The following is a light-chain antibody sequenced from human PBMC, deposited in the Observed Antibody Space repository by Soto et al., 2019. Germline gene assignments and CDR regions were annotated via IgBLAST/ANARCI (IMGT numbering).Light chain of an antibody. CDR1: QSVSSD. CDR2: DAS. CDR3: QQYNNWPLT. J-gene: IGKJ4*01. V-gene: IGKV3D-15*01. Sequence: EIVMTQSPATLSVSPGESATLSCRASQSVSSDLAWYQQKPGQPPRLLIYDASTRATGIPARFSGSQSGTEFTLTISSLLSEDFAVYSCQQYNNWPLTFGGGTKVDIK.